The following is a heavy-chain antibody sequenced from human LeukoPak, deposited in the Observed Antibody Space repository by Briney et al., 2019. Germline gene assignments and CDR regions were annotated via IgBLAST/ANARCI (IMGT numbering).Heavy chain of an antibody. D-gene: IGHD6-13*01. J-gene: IGHJ4*02. V-gene: IGHV1-46*01. CDR2: INPSGGTT. CDR3: ARDVDNNSWFYFDY. Sequence: GASVKVSCKASGDTFTSYYAHWVRQAPGQGLEWMGMINPSGGTTTYAHKFQGRVTMTRDTSTNTVYMELSSLRSEDTAVYYCARDVDNNSWFYFDYWGQGTLVTVSS. CDR1: GDTFTSYY.